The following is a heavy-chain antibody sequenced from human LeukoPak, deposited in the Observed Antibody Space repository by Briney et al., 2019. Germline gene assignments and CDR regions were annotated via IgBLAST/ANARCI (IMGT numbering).Heavy chain of an antibody. J-gene: IGHJ4*02. CDR2: ISGSGGST. Sequence: GGSLRLSCAASGFTFSSYAMSWVRQAPGKGLEWVSAISGSGGSTYYADSVKGRFTISRDNSKNTLYLQMNSLRAEDTAVYYCAKDQYYYDSSGYYYYWGQGTLVTVSS. CDR3: AKDQYYYDSSGYYYY. V-gene: IGHV3-23*01. CDR1: GFTFSSYA. D-gene: IGHD3-22*01.